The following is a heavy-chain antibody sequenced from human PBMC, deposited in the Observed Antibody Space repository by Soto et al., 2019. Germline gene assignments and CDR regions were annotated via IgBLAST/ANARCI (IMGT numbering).Heavy chain of an antibody. CDR3: ARDQVVPAAIWFGELYIPGYYYYYGMDV. CDR1: GFTFSDFY. J-gene: IGHJ6*02. D-gene: IGHD2-2*02. CDR2: ISYDGSNK. V-gene: IGHV3-30*19. Sequence: PGGSLRLSCATSGFTFSDFYMSWVRQAPGKGPEWVAVISYDGSNKYYADSVKGRFTISRDNSKNTLYLQMNSLRAEDTAVYYCARDQVVPAAIWFGELYIPGYYYYYGMDVWGQGTTVTVSS.